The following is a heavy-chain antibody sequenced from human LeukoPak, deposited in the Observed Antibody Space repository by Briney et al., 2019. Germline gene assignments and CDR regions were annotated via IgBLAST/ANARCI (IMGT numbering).Heavy chain of an antibody. Sequence: PGGSLRLSCAVSGFTFSSYAMNWVHQAPGKGLEWVSAISGSGGSTYYADSVKGRFTISRDNSKNTLYLQMSSLRADDTAVYYCAKDQRDYYDSSGYYHDYWGQGTLVTVSS. CDR2: ISGSGGST. CDR3: AKDQRDYYDSSGYYHDY. J-gene: IGHJ4*02. D-gene: IGHD3-22*01. CDR1: GFTFSSYA. V-gene: IGHV3-23*01.